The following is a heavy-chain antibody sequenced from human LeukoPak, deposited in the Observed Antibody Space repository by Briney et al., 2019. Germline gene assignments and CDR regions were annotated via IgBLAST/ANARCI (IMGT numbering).Heavy chain of an antibody. CDR2: ISSSGTTI. V-gene: IGHV3-48*01. Sequence: GGSLRLSCAASGFTFRTSGMNWVRQAPGKGLEWVSYISSSGTTISYAQSVKGRFTITRDNAQNSLTLHMNTLGADDTAVYYCAKDGGTHFDHWGQGTLVTVSS. J-gene: IGHJ4*02. CDR1: GFTFRTSG. CDR3: AKDGGTHFDH. D-gene: IGHD1-26*01.